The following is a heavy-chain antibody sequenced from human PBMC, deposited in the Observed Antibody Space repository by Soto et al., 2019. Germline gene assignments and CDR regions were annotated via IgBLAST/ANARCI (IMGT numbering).Heavy chain of an antibody. D-gene: IGHD6-19*01. J-gene: IGHJ6*03. CDR2: IYYSGST. CDR1: GVSISSSSYY. CDR3: ARRAMAGTGYYYYMDV. V-gene: IGHV4-39*01. Sequence: PSETLSLTCTVSGVSISSSSYYWVWIRQPPGKGLEWIGSIYYSGSTYYNPSLKSRVTISVDTSKNQFSLKLSSVTAADTAVYYCARRAMAGTGYYYYMDVWGKGTTVTVSS.